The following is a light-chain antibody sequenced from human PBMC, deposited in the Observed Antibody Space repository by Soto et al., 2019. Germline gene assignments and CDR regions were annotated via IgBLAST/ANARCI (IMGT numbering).Light chain of an antibody. CDR2: EVS. J-gene: IGLJ1*01. CDR3: SSYTTSSTRV. V-gene: IGLV2-14*03. CDR1: SSDVGAYDY. Sequence: QSALTQPASVSGSPGQSITISCTGTSSDVGAYDYVSWYQQHPDKAPKLMIYEVSYRPSGVSNRFSGSKSVNTATLTISGLQAEDEADYYCSSYTTSSTRVFGTGIKLTVL.